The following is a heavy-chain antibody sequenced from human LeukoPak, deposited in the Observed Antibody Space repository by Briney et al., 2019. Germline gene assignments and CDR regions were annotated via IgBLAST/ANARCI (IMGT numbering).Heavy chain of an antibody. CDR1: GFTFSSYS. D-gene: IGHD5-18*01. CDR3: APDVDTAMRY. V-gene: IGHV3-21*01. CDR2: ISSSSSYI. Sequence: GGSRRLSCAASGFTFSSYSMNWVRQAPGKGLEWVSSISSSSSYIYYADSVKGRFTISRDNAKNSLYLQMNSLRAEDTAVYYCAPDVDTAMRYWGQGTLVTVSS. J-gene: IGHJ4*02.